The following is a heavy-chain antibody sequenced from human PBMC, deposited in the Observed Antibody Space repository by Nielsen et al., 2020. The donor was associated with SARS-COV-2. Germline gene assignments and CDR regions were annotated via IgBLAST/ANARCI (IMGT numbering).Heavy chain of an antibody. Sequence: ASVKVSCKASGYTFTSYYMHWVRQAPGQGLEWMGRINPSGGSTSYAQKFQGRVTMTRDTSTSTVYMELSSLRSEDTAVYYCARETYYSDSSEPPYNWFDPWGQGTLVTVSS. V-gene: IGHV1-46*01. CDR3: ARETYYSDSSEPPYNWFDP. CDR1: GYTFTSYY. J-gene: IGHJ5*02. CDR2: INPSGGST. D-gene: IGHD3-22*01.